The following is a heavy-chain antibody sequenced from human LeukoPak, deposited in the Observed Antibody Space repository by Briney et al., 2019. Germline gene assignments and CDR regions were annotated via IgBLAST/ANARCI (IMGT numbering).Heavy chain of an antibody. V-gene: IGHV1-3*03. CDR2: INPGNGDT. J-gene: IGHJ4*02. CDR1: GYSFTSQD. CDR3: TLYNY. Sequence: GASVKVSCKTSGYSFTSQDMHWVRQALGQSLEWMGCINPGNGDTKYSQEFQGRVTITRDTSATTAYMELSSLRSDDMAVYYCTLYNYWGQGTLVTVSS. D-gene: IGHD2-2*02.